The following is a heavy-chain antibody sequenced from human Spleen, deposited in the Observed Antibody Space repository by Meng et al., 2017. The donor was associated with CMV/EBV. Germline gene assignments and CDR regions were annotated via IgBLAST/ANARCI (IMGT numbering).Heavy chain of an antibody. CDR3: ARSGIEAVADY. J-gene: IGHJ4*02. Sequence: SCKASGYTFTDYYLHWVRQAPGQGLEWMGWINPNSGGTNSAQMFQGRVTMTRDTSISTAYMELSRLRSDDTAVYYCARSGIEAVADYWGQGTLVTVSS. D-gene: IGHD6-13*01. CDR1: GYTFTDYY. V-gene: IGHV1-2*02. CDR2: INPNSGGT.